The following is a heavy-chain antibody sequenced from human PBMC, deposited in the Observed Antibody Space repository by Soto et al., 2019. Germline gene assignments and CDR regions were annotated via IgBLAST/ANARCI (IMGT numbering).Heavy chain of an antibody. CDR3: AKDLYYDSSGYYSFDY. Sequence: GGSLRLSCAASGFTFSSYAMSWVRQAPGKGLEWVSAISGSGGSTYYADSVKGRFTISRDNSKNTLYLQMNSLRAEDTAVYYCAKDLYYDSSGYYSFDYWGQGTLVTVSS. V-gene: IGHV3-23*01. J-gene: IGHJ4*02. D-gene: IGHD3-22*01. CDR1: GFTFSSYA. CDR2: ISGSGGST.